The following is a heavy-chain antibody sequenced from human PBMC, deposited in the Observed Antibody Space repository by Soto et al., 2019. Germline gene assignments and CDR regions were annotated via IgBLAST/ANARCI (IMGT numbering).Heavy chain of an antibody. CDR1: GFTFSSYA. CDR2: ISGSGGST. J-gene: IGHJ6*02. CDR3: AKDRFSGVNALNYYGMDV. Sequence: EVQLLESGGGLVQPGGSLRLSCAASGFTFSSYAMSWVRQAPGKGLEWVSAISGSGGSTYYADSVKGRFTISRDNSKNTLYLQMNSLRAEDTAVYYCAKDRFSGVNALNYYGMDVWGQGTTVTVSS. D-gene: IGHD2-15*01. V-gene: IGHV3-23*01.